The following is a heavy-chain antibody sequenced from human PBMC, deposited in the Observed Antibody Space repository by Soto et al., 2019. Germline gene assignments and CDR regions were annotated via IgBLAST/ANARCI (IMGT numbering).Heavy chain of an antibody. Sequence: QVQLVQSGAEVKKPGSSVKVSCKASGGTFSSYTISWVRQAPGQGLEWMGRIIPILGIANYAQKFQGRVTITADKSTRTAYMELSSLRSEDTDVYYCARATSYTGVNIDYWGQGTLVTVSS. D-gene: IGHD3-10*01. J-gene: IGHJ4*02. V-gene: IGHV1-69*02. CDR1: GGTFSSYT. CDR3: ARATSYTGVNIDY. CDR2: IIPILGIA.